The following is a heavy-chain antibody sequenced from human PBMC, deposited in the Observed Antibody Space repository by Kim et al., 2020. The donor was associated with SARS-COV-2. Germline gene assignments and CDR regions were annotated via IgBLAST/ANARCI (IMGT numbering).Heavy chain of an antibody. CDR3: ARVRPDYYYGMDV. V-gene: IGHV4-4*07. Sequence: NYTPAPRSRVTMSLDRSKKQVSLTLTSVTAADTAVYYCARVRPDYYYGMDVWGQGTTVTVSS. J-gene: IGHJ6*02.